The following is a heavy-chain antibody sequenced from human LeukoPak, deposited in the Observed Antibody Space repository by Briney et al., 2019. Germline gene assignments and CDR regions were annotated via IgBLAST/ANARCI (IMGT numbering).Heavy chain of an antibody. Sequence: PSETLSLTCAVYGGSFSGYCWSWIRQPPGKGLEWIGEINHSGSTNYNPSLKSRVTISVDTSKNQFSLKLSSVTAADTAVYYCARGRYSSSWRWFDPWGQGTLVTVSS. CDR3: ARGRYSSSWRWFDP. V-gene: IGHV4-34*01. CDR1: GGSFSGYC. CDR2: INHSGST. J-gene: IGHJ5*02. D-gene: IGHD6-6*01.